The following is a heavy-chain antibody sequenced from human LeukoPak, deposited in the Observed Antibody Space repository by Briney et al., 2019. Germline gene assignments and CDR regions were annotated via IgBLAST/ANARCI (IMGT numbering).Heavy chain of an antibody. J-gene: IGHJ4*02. CDR2: IIPIFGTA. D-gene: IGHD2-15*01. CDR3: ARVSQASHRYCSAGSCYRNSFDY. CDR1: GGTFSSYA. Sequence: SVKVSCKASGGTFSSYAISWVRQAPGQGLEWMGGIIPIFGTANYAQKFQGRVTITADESTSTAYMELSSLRSEDTAVYYCARVSQASHRYCSAGSCYRNSFDYWGQGALVTVSS. V-gene: IGHV1-69*01.